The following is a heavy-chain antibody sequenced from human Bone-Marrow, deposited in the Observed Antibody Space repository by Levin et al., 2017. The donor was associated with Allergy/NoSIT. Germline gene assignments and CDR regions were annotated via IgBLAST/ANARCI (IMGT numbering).Heavy chain of an antibody. CDR2: IRSKANSYAT. CDR3: TRPVTTSDY. V-gene: IGHV3-73*01. Sequence: GESLKISCAASGFTFSGSAMHWVRQASGKGLEWVGRIRSKANSYATAYAASVKGRFTISRDDSKNTAYLQMNSLKTEDTAVYYCTRPVTTSDYWGQGTLVTVSS. CDR1: GFTFSGSA. D-gene: IGHD4-17*01. J-gene: IGHJ4*02.